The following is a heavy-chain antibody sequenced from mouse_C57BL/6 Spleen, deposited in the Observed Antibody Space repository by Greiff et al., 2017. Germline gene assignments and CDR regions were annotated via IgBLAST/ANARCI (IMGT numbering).Heavy chain of an antibody. D-gene: IGHD2-4*01. CDR2: ISSGSSTI. V-gene: IGHV5-17*01. J-gene: IGHJ4*01. CDR1: GFTFSDYG. Sequence: DVKLVESGGGLVKPGGSLKLSCAASGFTFSDYGMHWVRQAPEKGLEWVAYISSGSSTIYYADTVKGRFTISRDNAKNTLFLQMTSLRSEDTAMYYCARDYDYENYAMDYWGQGTSVTVSS. CDR3: ARDYDYENYAMDY.